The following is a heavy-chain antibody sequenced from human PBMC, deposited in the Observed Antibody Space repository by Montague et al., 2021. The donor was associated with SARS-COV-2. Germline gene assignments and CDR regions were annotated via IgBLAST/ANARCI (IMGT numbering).Heavy chain of an antibody. CDR1: GDSIASYH. V-gene: IGHV4-59*01. D-gene: IGHD3-22*01. CDR2: IYYSGST. CDR3: ARDSSGGYNWFHP. Sequence: SETLSLTCTVSGDSIASYHWSWIRQPPGKGLEWIGNIYYSGSTSYNPSLKSRVTILVDTSKNQFSLKLTSLTAADTAVYYCARDSSGGYNWFHPWGQGTLVTVSS. J-gene: IGHJ5*02.